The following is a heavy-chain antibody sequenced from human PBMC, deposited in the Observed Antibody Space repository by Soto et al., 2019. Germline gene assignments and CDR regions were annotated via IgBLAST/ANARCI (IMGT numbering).Heavy chain of an antibody. V-gene: IGHV4-31*03. Sequence: KPSETLSLTCTVTGGSIRRGNYYWSWIRQHPGKGLEWIGYIHYSGSTYYNPPLKSRVTISVDTSKNQFSLNLSSVTAADTAVYYCARPNHSSFDAFDIWGHGTMVTVSS. D-gene: IGHD6-6*01. CDR2: IHYSGST. J-gene: IGHJ3*02. CDR1: GGSIRRGNYY. CDR3: ARPNHSSFDAFDI.